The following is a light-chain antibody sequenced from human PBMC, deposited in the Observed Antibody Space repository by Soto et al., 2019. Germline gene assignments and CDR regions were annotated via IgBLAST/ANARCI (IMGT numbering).Light chain of an antibody. CDR2: DAS. CDR3: QQRSGWPPLT. CDR1: QSVTY. J-gene: IGKJ4*01. Sequence: EILLTQSPATLSLSPGERATLSCRASQSVTYLAWYQHKPGQAPRLLIYDASSRATGIPARFSGSGSGTDFTLTISSLEPEDSAVYYCQQRSGWPPLTFGGGTKVEIK. V-gene: IGKV3-11*01.